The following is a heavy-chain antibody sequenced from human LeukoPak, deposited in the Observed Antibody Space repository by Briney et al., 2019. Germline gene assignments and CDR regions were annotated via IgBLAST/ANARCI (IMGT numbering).Heavy chain of an antibody. CDR3: AYWKNRFDY. J-gene: IGHJ4*02. V-gene: IGHV6-1*01. Sequence: SPTLSLTCAISGDSVSSNSAAWNWLRQSPSRGLEWLGRTYYRSKWYNDYAVSVKSRITINPDTSKNQFSLQLNSVTPEDTAVYYCAYWKNRFDYWGQGTLVTVSS. D-gene: IGHD1/OR15-1a*01. CDR2: TYYRSKWYN. CDR1: GDSVSSNSAA.